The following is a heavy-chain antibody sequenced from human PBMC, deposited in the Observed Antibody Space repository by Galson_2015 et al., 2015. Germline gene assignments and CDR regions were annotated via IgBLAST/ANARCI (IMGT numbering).Heavy chain of an antibody. V-gene: IGHV1-18*04. Sequence: SVKVSCKASGYTFTSYGISWVRQAPGQGLEWMGWISAYNGNTNYAQKLQGRVTMTTDTSTCTAYMELRSLRSDDTAVYYCARDAASPYGDYRPSYFDYWGQGTLVTVSS. D-gene: IGHD4-17*01. J-gene: IGHJ4*02. CDR3: ARDAASPYGDYRPSYFDY. CDR2: ISAYNGNT. CDR1: GYTFTSYG.